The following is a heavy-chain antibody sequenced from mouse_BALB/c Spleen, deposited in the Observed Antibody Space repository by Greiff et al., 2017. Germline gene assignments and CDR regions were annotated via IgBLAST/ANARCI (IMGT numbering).Heavy chain of an antibody. V-gene: IGHV5-4*02. CDR1: GFTFSDYY. CDR3: ARYGYYAMDY. J-gene: IGHJ4*01. CDR2: ISDGGSYT. D-gene: IGHD2-10*02. Sequence: EVKLMESGGGLVKPGGSLKLSCAASGFTFSDYYVYWVRQTPEKRLEWVATISDGGSYTYYPDSVKGRFTISRDNAKNNLYLQMSSLKSEDTAMYYCARYGYYAMDYWGQGTSVTVSS.